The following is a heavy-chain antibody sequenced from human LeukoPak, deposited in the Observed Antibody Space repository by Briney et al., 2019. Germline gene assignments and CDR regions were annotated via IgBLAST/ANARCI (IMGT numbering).Heavy chain of an antibody. Sequence: SETLSLTCTVSGGSISSYYWSWIRQPPGKGLEWIGYIYYSGSTNYNPSLKGRVTISVDTSKNQFSLKLSSVTAADTAVYYRARVPRLGYCSGGSCYGLGRYYYYYYMDVWGKGTTVTVSS. CDR3: ARVPRLGYCSGGSCYGLGRYYYYYYMDV. CDR1: GGSISSYY. J-gene: IGHJ6*03. V-gene: IGHV4-59*01. CDR2: IYYSGST. D-gene: IGHD2-15*01.